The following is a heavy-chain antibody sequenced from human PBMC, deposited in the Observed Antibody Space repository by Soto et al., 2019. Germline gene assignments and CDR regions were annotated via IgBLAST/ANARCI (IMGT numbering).Heavy chain of an antibody. CDR2: ISDSGETT. CDR1: GFTFSSHA. CDR3: AKDSGGDGYDRRLGGFDY. V-gene: IGHV3-23*01. Sequence: PGGSLRLSCGASGFTFSSHAMSWVRLAPGKGLEWVSIISDSGETTYHADSVKGRFTTSRDNSNNTLFLQMNSLRAEDTAVYYCAKDSGGDGYDRRLGGFDYWGQGTLVTVSS. D-gene: IGHD5-12*01. J-gene: IGHJ4*02.